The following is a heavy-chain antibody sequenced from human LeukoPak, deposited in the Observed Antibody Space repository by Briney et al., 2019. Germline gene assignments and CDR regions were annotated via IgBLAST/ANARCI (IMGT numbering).Heavy chain of an antibody. J-gene: IGHJ3*02. CDR2: ISGSGGST. CDR3: AKFITMIVDAFDI. Sequence: PGGSLRLSCAASGFTFSSYAMSWVREAPGKGLEWVSAISGSGGSTYYADSVKGRFTISRDNSKNTLYLQMNSLRAEDTAVYYCAKFITMIVDAFDIWGQGTMVTVSS. V-gene: IGHV3-23*01. CDR1: GFTFSSYA. D-gene: IGHD3-22*01.